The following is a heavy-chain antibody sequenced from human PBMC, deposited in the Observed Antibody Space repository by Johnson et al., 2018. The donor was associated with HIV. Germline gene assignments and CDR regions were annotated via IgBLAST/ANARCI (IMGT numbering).Heavy chain of an antibody. D-gene: IGHD3-22*01. V-gene: IGHV3-30*02. J-gene: IGHJ3*02. Sequence: QVQLVESGGGVVQPGRSLRLSCVAYGFTFSDYAMHWVRQAPGKGLEWLAYIPYDGNSQNYADSVKGRFTISRDNSENTLYLQMNSLKAEDTALYYCARGARRITMIVVVNKAFDIWGQGTMVTVSS. CDR2: IPYDGNSQ. CDR3: ARGARRITMIVVVNKAFDI. CDR1: GFTFSDYA.